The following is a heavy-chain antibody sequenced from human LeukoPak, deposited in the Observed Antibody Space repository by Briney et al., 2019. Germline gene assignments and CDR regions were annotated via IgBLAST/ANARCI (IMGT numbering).Heavy chain of an antibody. D-gene: IGHD3-16*02. CDR2: INAGNGNT. CDR1: GYTFTSYA. Sequence: ASVKVSCKASGYTFTSYAMHWVRQAPGQRLEWMGWINAGNGNTKYSQEFQGRVTITRDTSASTAYMELSSLRSEDMAEYYCARGYYDYVWGSHRYPYYFDYWGQGTLVTVSS. CDR3: ARGYYDYVWGSHRYPYYFDY. J-gene: IGHJ4*02. V-gene: IGHV1-3*03.